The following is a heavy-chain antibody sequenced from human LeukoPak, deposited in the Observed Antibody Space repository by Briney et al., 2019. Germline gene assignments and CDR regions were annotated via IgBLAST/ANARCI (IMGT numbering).Heavy chain of an antibody. Sequence: SETLSLTCAVSGGSISSGGYSWSWIRQPPGKGLEWIGYIYHSGSTYYNPSLKSRVTISVDRSKNQFSLKLSSVTAADTAVYYCARDRDCSSTSCYYNWFDPWGQGTLVTVSS. CDR1: GGSISSGGYS. CDR3: ARDRDCSSTSCYYNWFDP. J-gene: IGHJ5*02. V-gene: IGHV4-30-2*01. D-gene: IGHD2-2*01. CDR2: IYHSGST.